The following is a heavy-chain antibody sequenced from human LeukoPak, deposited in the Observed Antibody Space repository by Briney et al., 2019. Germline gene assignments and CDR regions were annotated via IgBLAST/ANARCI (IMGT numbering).Heavy chain of an antibody. J-gene: IGHJ4*02. V-gene: IGHV1-69*04. Sequence: SVKISCKASGGTFSSYTISWVRQAPGQGLEWMGRIIPILGIANYAQKFQGRVTITADKSTSTAYMELSSLRSEDTAVYYCARDSPYGNYGPAFDYWGEGTLVTVSS. CDR2: IIPILGIA. CDR1: GGTFSSYT. CDR3: ARDSPYGNYGPAFDY. D-gene: IGHD4-11*01.